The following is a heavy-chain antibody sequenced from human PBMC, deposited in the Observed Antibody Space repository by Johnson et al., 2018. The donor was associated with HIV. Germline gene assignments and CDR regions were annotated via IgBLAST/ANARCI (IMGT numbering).Heavy chain of an antibody. J-gene: IGHJ3*02. CDR3: TKMGALGAFDI. V-gene: IGHV3-15*01. CDR2: IKSKTDGGTT. Sequence: VQLVESGGGLVQPGGSLRLSCAASGFTFSDHYMDWVRQAPGKGLEWIGHIKSKTDGGTTDYAAPVKGRYTISRDDSKNTLYLQMNSLRAEDTAVYYCTKMGALGAFDIWDQGTMVTVSS. D-gene: IGHD3-16*01. CDR1: GFTFSDHY.